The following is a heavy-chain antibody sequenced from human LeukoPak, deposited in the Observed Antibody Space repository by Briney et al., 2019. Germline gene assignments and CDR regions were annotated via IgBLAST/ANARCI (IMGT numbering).Heavy chain of an antibody. CDR3: AREDERWLQLGAFDI. CDR2: ISSSSSTI. D-gene: IGHD5-24*01. J-gene: IGHJ3*02. V-gene: IGHV3-48*01. CDR1: GFTFSSYS. Sequence: GGSLRLSCAASGFTFSSYSMNWVRQAPGKGLEWVSYISSSSSTIYYADSVKGRFTISRDNAKNSLYLQMNSLRAEDTAVYYCAREDERWLQLGAFDIWGQGTMVTVSS.